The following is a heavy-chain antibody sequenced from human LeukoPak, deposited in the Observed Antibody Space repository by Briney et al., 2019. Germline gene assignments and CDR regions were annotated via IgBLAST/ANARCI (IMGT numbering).Heavy chain of an antibody. Sequence: SETLSLTCTVSGGSISSGGYYWSWIRQHPGKGLEWIGYIYYSGSTYYNPSLKSRVTISVDTSKNQFSLKLSSVTAADTAVYYCHLSETYYDILTGYNYGMDVWGQGTTVTVS. CDR2: IYYSGST. D-gene: IGHD3-9*01. J-gene: IGHJ6*02. V-gene: IGHV4-31*03. CDR3: HLSETYYDILTGYNYGMDV. CDR1: GGSISSGGYY.